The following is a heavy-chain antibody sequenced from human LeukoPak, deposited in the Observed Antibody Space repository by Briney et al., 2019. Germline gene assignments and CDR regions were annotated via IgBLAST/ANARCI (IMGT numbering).Heavy chain of an antibody. D-gene: IGHD5-12*01. CDR1: GYTFSDYY. CDR2: INPKTGGT. Sequence: ASVKVSCKASGYTFSDYYIHWVRQAPGQGLEWVGWINPKTGGTDYAQRFQGSVTMTRDTSINTAYMELNRLKFDDTAVFYCARARGLIYSHYDLFDYWGQGTLVTVSS. J-gene: IGHJ4*02. CDR3: ARARGLIYSHYDLFDY. V-gene: IGHV1-2*02.